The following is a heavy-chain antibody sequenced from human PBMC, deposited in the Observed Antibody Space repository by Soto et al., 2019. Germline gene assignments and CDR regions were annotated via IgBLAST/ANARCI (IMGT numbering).Heavy chain of an antibody. Sequence: PVGSLRLSCAASGFTFSNAWMSWVRQAPGKGLEWVGRIKSKTDGGTTDYAAPVKGRFTISRDDSKNTLYLQMNSLKTEDTAVYYCTATPTGQQLVPDYGMDVWGQGTTVTVSS. D-gene: IGHD6-13*01. CDR2: IKSKTDGGTT. J-gene: IGHJ6*02. CDR3: TATPTGQQLVPDYGMDV. CDR1: GFTFSNAW. V-gene: IGHV3-15*01.